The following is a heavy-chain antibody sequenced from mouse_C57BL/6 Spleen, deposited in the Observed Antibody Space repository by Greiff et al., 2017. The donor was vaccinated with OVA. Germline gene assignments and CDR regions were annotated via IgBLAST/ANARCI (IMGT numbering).Heavy chain of an antibody. CDR3: ARPYYGSSYGYFDG. J-gene: IGHJ1*03. D-gene: IGHD1-1*01. CDR2: IWWDDDK. Sequence: QVTLNVSGPGILQPSQTLSLTCSFSGFSLSTFGMGVGWIRQPSGKGLEWLAHIWWDDDKYYNPALKSRLTISKDTSKNQVFLKSANVDTADTATYYCARPYYGSSYGYFDGWGTGTTVTVSS. CDR1: GFSLSTFGMG. V-gene: IGHV8-8*01.